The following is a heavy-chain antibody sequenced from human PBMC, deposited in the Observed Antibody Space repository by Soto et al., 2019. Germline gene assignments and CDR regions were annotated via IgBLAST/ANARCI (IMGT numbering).Heavy chain of an antibody. CDR1: GFTFSNYW. V-gene: IGHV3-74*01. J-gene: IGHJ4*02. CDR2: IDHDGPT. Sequence: EVQLVESGGGLVQPGGSLRLSCAGSGFTFSNYWMHWVRQAPGKGLEWVSRIDHDGPTDYADSVRGRFTISRDNAENTLYLQMNSLRHEDTAVYYCVRDSHGDYWGQGTLVPVSS. CDR3: VRDSHGDY.